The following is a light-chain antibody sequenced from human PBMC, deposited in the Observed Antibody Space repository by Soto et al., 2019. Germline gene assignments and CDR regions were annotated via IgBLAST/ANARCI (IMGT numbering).Light chain of an antibody. V-gene: IGKV3-11*01. J-gene: IGKJ5*01. CDR2: DAS. Sequence: EIVLTHSPATLSFSPRERATLSCRASQSVSSYLAWYQQKPGQAPRLLIYDASNRATGIPARFSGSGSGTDFILTISSLEPEDFAVYYCQQRSNFITFGQGTRLEI. CDR1: QSVSSY. CDR3: QQRSNFIT.